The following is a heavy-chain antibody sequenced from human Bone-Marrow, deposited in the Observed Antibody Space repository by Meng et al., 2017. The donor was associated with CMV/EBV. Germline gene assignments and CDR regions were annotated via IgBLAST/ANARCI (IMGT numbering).Heavy chain of an antibody. CDR1: GGTFSSYA. CDR2: IISILGIA. J-gene: IGHJ5*02. V-gene: IGHV1-69*10. CDR3: ARFPWFDP. Sequence: SVKVSCKASGGTFSSYAIRWVRQAPGQGLEWMGGIISILGIANYAQKFQGRVTITADKPTSTAYMELRSLRSDDTAVYYCARFPWFDPWGQGTLVTVSS.